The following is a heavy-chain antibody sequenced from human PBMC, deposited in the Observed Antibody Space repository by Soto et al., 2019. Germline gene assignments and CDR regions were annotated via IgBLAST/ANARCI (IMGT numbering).Heavy chain of an antibody. CDR2: IIPIFGTA. CDR1: GGTFSSYA. Sequence: ASVKVSCKASGGTFSSYAISWVRQAPGQGLEWMGGIIPIFGTANYAQKFQGRVTITADESTSTAYMELSSLRSEDTAVYYCARSLIVVGQGSAFDIWGQGTMVTVSS. V-gene: IGHV1-69*13. CDR3: ARSLIVVGQGSAFDI. D-gene: IGHD3-22*01. J-gene: IGHJ3*02.